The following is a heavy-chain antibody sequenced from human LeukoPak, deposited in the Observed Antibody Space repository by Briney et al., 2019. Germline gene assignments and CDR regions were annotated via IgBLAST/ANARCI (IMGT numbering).Heavy chain of an antibody. CDR2: LYSSGST. J-gene: IGHJ4*02. CDR1: GGSIFSNN. V-gene: IGHV4-59*01. Sequence: PLETLSIPCCVSGGSIFSNNWSWSLQPPGKGLEWIGYLYSSGSTNYNPSLKTRVTISVDTSKTQFSLRLSSVTAADTAVYYCPRPPLYDLWSQGTLVTVSS. CDR3: PRPPLYDL. D-gene: IGHD3-3*01.